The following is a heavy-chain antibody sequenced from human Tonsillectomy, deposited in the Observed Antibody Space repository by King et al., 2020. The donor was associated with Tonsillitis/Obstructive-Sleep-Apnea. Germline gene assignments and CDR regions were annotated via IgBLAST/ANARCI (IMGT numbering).Heavy chain of an antibody. J-gene: IGHJ6*03. Sequence: VQLQESGPGLAKPSQTLSLTCTVSGGSTSSGGYYWSWLRQYPGKGLEWIGYVYYNGNTHYNPSLKSPVTMSIDTSKNQFSLRLSAVTAADTAVYYCARVIASRPTIYYMDVWGKGTTVTVS. D-gene: IGHD6-6*01. V-gene: IGHV4-31*01. CDR3: ARVIASRPTIYYMDV. CDR1: GGSTSSGGYY. CDR2: VYYNGNT.